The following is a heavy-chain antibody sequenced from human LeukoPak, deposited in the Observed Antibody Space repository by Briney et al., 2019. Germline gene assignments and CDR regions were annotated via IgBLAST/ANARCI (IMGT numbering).Heavy chain of an antibody. CDR1: GFTFNSYV. CDR2: ISGSGGST. Sequence: GGSLRLSCAASGFTFNSYVISWFRQAPGKGLEWVSTISGSGGSTHYADSVRGRFTISRDNSKNTGYLQMSSLRAEDTGMYESAKGGSGRYFYSFDYWGQGTLVTVSP. CDR3: AKGGSGRYFYSFDY. V-gene: IGHV3-23*01. J-gene: IGHJ4*02. D-gene: IGHD3-10*01.